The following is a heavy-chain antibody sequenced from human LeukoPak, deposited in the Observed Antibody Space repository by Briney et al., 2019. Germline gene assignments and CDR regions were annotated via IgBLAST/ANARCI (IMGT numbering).Heavy chain of an antibody. D-gene: IGHD5-18*01. CDR2: INRDGSST. Sequence: GGSLRLSCAASGFTFNNAWMHWVRQAPGKGLVWVSRINRDGSSTSYADSVKGRFTISRDNAKNTLYLQMNSLRAEDTAVYYCARGGGYSYGSFDYWGQGTLVTVSS. V-gene: IGHV3-74*01. CDR1: GFTFNNAW. CDR3: ARGGGYSYGSFDY. J-gene: IGHJ4*02.